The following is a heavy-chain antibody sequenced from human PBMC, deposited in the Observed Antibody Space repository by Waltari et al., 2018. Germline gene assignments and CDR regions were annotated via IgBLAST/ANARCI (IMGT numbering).Heavy chain of an antibody. D-gene: IGHD2-15*01. CDR3: ATGRKAAAPGGDGWFDP. Sequence: EVQLVQSGAEVKKPGATVKISCKVSGYTFTDYYMHWVQQAPGKGLEWMGLVDPEDGETIYAEKFQGRVTITADTSTDTAYMELSSLRSEDTAVYYCATGRKAAAPGGDGWFDPWGQGTLVTVSS. CDR2: VDPEDGET. V-gene: IGHV1-69-2*01. J-gene: IGHJ5*02. CDR1: GYTFTDYY.